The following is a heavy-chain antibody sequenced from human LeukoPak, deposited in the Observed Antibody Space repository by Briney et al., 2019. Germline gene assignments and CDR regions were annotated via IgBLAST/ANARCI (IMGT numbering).Heavy chain of an antibody. CDR2: IKQDGNAK. D-gene: IGHD3-10*01. CDR3: AREYGFGL. J-gene: IGHJ4*02. V-gene: IGHV3-7*05. CDR1: GFIYCSYW. Sequence: GGSLRLSCAASGFIYCSYWMSWVRQAPGKGLEWVANIKQDGNAKYYVDSVKGRFTIYRDNAKNSVYLQMNSLGAEDTAMYYCAREYGFGLWGQGTLVTVSS.